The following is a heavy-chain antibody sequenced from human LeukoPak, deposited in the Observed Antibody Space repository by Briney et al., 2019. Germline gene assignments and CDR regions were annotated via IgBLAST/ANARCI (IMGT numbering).Heavy chain of an antibody. V-gene: IGHV1-69*13. Sequence: ASVKVSCKASGGTFSSYAISWVRQAPGQGLEWMGGIIPIFGTANYAQKFQGRVTITADESTSTAYMELSSLRSEDTAVYYCARSMGEQQPVPFDYWGQGTLVTVSS. CDR2: IIPIFGTA. J-gene: IGHJ4*02. CDR3: ARSMGEQQPVPFDY. CDR1: GGTFSSYA. D-gene: IGHD6-13*01.